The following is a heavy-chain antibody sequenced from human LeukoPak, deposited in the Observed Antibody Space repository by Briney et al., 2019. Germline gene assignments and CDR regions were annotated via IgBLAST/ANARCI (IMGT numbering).Heavy chain of an antibody. CDR3: AREMDTAMVTWGRDYYYYYGMDV. CDR1: GYTFTSYA. V-gene: IGHV7-4-1*02. Sequence: ASVKVSCKASGYTFTSYAMNWVRQAPGQGLEWMGWINTNTGNPTYAQGFTGRLVFSLDTSVSTAYLQISSLKAEDTAVYYCAREMDTAMVTWGRDYYYYYGMDVWGQGTTVTVSS. D-gene: IGHD5-18*01. CDR2: INTNTGNP. J-gene: IGHJ6*02.